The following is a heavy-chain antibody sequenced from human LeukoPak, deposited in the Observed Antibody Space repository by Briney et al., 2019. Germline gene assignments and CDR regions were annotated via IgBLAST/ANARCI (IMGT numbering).Heavy chain of an antibody. V-gene: IGHV3-30-3*01. J-gene: IGHJ4*02. Sequence: GRSLRLSCAASGFTFSSYAMHWVRQAPGKGLEWVAVISYDGSNKYYADSVKGRFTISRDNSKNTLYLQMNSLRAEDTAVYYCARDLRGPFDYWGQGTLVTVSS. CDR3: ARDLRGPFDY. CDR1: GFTFSSYA. CDR2: ISYDGSNK.